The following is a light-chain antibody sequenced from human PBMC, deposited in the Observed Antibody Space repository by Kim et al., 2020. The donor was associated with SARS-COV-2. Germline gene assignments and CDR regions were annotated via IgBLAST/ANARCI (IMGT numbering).Light chain of an antibody. CDR2: SRN. Sequence: SSELTQDPAVSVALGQTVRITCQGDSLRSYYATWYQQKPRQAPVLVIYSRNNRPSGIPDRFSGSTSGNTASLTISGAQAEDEADFYCQSRDSGGKVIFGG. J-gene: IGLJ2*01. V-gene: IGLV3-19*01. CDR1: SLRSYY. CDR3: QSRDSGGKVI.